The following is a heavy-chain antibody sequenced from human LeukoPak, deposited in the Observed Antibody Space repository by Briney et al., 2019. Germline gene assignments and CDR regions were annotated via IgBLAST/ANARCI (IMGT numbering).Heavy chain of an antibody. D-gene: IGHD3-22*01. Sequence: PSETLSLTCTVSGGSISSYYWSWIRQPPGKGLEWIGYIYYSGSTNYNPSLKSRVTISVDTSKNQFSLKLSSVTAADTAVYYCARLKPDYYDSSGYLDDWGQGTLVTVSS. V-gene: IGHV4-59*01. CDR1: GGSISSYY. J-gene: IGHJ4*02. CDR2: IYYSGST. CDR3: ARLKPDYYDSSGYLDD.